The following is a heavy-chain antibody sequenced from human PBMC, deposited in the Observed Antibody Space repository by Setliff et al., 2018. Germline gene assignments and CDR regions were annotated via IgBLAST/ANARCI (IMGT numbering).Heavy chain of an antibody. CDR3: ARALGYCSRTSCYADAFDI. Sequence: PSETLSLTCTVSGGSISSSSYYWGWIRQPPGKGLEWIGRIYYSGSTSYNPSLKSRVTISVDTSKNQFSLKLSSVTAADTAVYYCARALGYCSRTSCYADAFDIWGQGTMVTVSS. V-gene: IGHV4-39*07. CDR2: IYYSGST. J-gene: IGHJ3*02. D-gene: IGHD2-2*01. CDR1: GGSISSSSYY.